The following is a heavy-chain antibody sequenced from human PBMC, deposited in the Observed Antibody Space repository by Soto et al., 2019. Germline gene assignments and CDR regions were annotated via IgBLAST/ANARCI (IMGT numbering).Heavy chain of an antibody. CDR3: VRSLLSSSGSED. J-gene: IGHJ4*02. CDR1: GITLSSSW. Sequence: EVQLVESGGGLVQPGGSLRLSCAASGITLSSSWMHWVRQVPGKGPVWVSRINIDGRTTHYADSVKGRFTISRDNAKNTVYLQMNSLTVEDTAVYYCVRSLLSSSGSEDWGQGTLVIVSS. CDR2: INIDGRTT. D-gene: IGHD3-22*01. V-gene: IGHV3-74*01.